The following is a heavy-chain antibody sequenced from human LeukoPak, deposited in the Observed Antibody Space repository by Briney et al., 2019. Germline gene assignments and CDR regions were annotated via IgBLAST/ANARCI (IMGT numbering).Heavy chain of an antibody. CDR2: ISYDGSNK. CDR3: AKGLYYYDSSASPFDY. D-gene: IGHD3-22*01. V-gene: IGHV3-30-3*01. Sequence: GRSLRLSCAASGFTFSSYAMHWVRQAPGKGLEWVAVISYDGSNKYYADSVKGRFTISRDNSKNTLYLQMNSLRAEDTAVYYCAKGLYYYDSSASPFDYWGQGTLVTVSS. J-gene: IGHJ4*02. CDR1: GFTFSSYA.